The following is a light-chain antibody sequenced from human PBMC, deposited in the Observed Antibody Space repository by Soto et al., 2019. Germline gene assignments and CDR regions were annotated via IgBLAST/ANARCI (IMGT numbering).Light chain of an antibody. Sequence: DIQMTQSPSTLSASVGDRVTITCRASQTITTWLAWYQQKPGKAPKLLIYDASTLENGVPSRFSGSGFGTEFSLTISSPQPDDSATYYCQQYNTLSGTFGQGTKVDIK. CDR3: QQYNTLSGT. CDR1: QTITTW. J-gene: IGKJ1*01. CDR2: DAS. V-gene: IGKV1-5*01.